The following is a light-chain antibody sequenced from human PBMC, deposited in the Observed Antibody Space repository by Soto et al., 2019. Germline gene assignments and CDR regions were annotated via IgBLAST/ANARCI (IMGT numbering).Light chain of an antibody. V-gene: IGLV2-14*01. Sequence: QSVLTQPASVSVSPGQSITISCTGASSDVGGYNYVSWYQQHPGKAPKLMIYAATDRPSGVSSRFSGSKSGNTASLTISGLQAEDEADYYCSSYTSSSTLFGTGTKVTVL. CDR3: SSYTSSSTL. CDR1: SSDVGGYNY. CDR2: AAT. J-gene: IGLJ1*01.